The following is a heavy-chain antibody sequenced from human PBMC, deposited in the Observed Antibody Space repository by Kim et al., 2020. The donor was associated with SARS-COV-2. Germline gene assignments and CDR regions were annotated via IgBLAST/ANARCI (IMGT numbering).Heavy chain of an antibody. D-gene: IGHD3-10*01. Sequence: SETLSLTCTVSGGSISSGSYYWSWIRQPAGKGLEWIGRIYTSGSTNYNPSLKSRVTISVDTSKNQFSLKLSSVTAADTAVYYCARAGFGGSGRHFDYWGQGTLVTVSS. J-gene: IGHJ4*02. CDR3: ARAGFGGSGRHFDY. CDR2: IYTSGST. V-gene: IGHV4-61*02. CDR1: GGSISSGSYY.